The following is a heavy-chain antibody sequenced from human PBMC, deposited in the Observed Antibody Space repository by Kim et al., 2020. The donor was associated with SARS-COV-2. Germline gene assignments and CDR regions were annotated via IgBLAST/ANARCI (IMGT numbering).Heavy chain of an antibody. J-gene: IGHJ4*01. CDR1: GYTFTNFY. Sequence: VSCKASGYTFTNFYMHWVRQAPGQGLEWIGVIYPRGGSTIYAQDFQGRVTMSGDTSSGTVYMELNSLRSEDTALYYCARGSTIFGVIYFDNW. CDR3: ARGSTIFGVIYFDN. V-gene: IGHV1-46*01. D-gene: IGHD3-3*01. CDR2: IYPRGGST.